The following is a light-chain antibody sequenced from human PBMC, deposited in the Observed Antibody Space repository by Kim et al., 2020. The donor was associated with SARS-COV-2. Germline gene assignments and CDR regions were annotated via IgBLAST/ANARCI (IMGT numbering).Light chain of an antibody. CDR1: QSIGSW. Sequence: DIQMTQPPSTLSASVGDRVTITCRASQSIGSWLAWYQQKPGKAPKLLIYKASNLESDVPSRFSGSGSGTEFTLTISSLQPDDFATYYCQEYNSYSTFGQGTKLEI. V-gene: IGKV1-5*03. CDR2: KAS. J-gene: IGKJ2*01. CDR3: QEYNSYST.